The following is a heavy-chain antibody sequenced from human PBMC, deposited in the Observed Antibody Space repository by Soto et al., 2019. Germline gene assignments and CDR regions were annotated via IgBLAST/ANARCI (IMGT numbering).Heavy chain of an antibody. J-gene: IGHJ6*02. Sequence: QVQLVQSGAEVKKPGASVKVSCKASGYTFTSYDINWVRQATGQGLEWMGWMNPNSGNTGYAQKFPGRVPMTRNTTISTAYMGLSSLRSEDTAVYYCARGQGVAVAGLDYYGMDVWGQGTTVTVSS. CDR3: ARGQGVAVAGLDYYGMDV. D-gene: IGHD6-19*01. V-gene: IGHV1-8*01. CDR2: MNPNSGNT. CDR1: GYTFTSYD.